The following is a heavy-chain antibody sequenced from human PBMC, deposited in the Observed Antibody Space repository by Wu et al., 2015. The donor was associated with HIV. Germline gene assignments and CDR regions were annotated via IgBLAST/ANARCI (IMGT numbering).Heavy chain of an antibody. CDR1: GGTFSSYA. J-gene: IGHJ6*02. Sequence: QVQLVQSGAEVKKPGSSVKVSCKASGGTFSSYAISWVRQAPGQGLEWMGGIIPIFGTANYAQKFQGRVTITTDESTSTAYMELSSLRSEDTAVYYCAGSFLVGSGYTDYYYYGMDVWGQGTTVTVSS. CDR2: IIPIFGTA. V-gene: IGHV1-69*05. D-gene: IGHD3-22*01. CDR3: AGSFLVGSGYTDYYYYGMDV.